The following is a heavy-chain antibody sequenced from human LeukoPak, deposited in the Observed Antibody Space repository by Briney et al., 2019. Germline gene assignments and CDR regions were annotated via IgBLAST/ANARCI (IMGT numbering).Heavy chain of an antibody. V-gene: IGHV5-51*01. J-gene: IGHJ4*02. CDR1: GYSFTNYW. CDR2: IYPGDSDT. Sequence: GESLQISCKGSGYSFTNYWIGWVRQVPGKGLEWMAIIYPGDSDTGYSPSFRGQVTISADKSISAAYLQWSSLKASDTAMYYCARRLRYSDGGYFDYWGQGTLVTVSS. CDR3: ARRLRYSDGGYFDY. D-gene: IGHD3-9*01.